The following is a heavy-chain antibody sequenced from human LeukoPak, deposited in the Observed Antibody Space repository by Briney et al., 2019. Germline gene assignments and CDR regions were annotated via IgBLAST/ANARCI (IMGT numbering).Heavy chain of an antibody. Sequence: PGGSVTHSCAASGFTFSSYGMHWVRQAPGKGLEWVAFIRYDGSNKYYADSVKGRFTISRDNSKNTLYLQMNSLRAEDTAVYYCAKDRGYYDSSGSDGFEYWGQGNLVSVSS. CDR3: AKDRGYYDSSGSDGFEY. J-gene: IGHJ4*02. V-gene: IGHV3-30*02. D-gene: IGHD3-22*01. CDR1: GFTFSSYG. CDR2: IRYDGSNK.